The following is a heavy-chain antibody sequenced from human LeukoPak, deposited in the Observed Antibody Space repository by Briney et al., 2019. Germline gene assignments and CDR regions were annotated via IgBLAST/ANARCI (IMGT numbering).Heavy chain of an antibody. CDR1: GGSISSYY. D-gene: IGHD2-2*01. V-gene: IGHV4-59*01. J-gene: IGHJ3*02. CDR3: ARVSYPPPADAFDI. CDR2: IYYSGST. Sequence: SETLSLTCTVSGGSISSYYWSWIRQPPGKGLEWIGYIYYSGSTNYNPSLKSRVAISVDTSKNQFSLKLSSVTAADTAVYYCARVSYPPPADAFDIWGQGTMVTVSS.